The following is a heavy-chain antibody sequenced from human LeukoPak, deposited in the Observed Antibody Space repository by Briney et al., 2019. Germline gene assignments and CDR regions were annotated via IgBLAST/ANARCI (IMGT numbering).Heavy chain of an antibody. J-gene: IGHJ4*02. D-gene: IGHD4-17*01. CDR1: GFTFSRYG. CDR2: IRNDGSDQ. CDR3: AKYHGENLDPNAFDY. Sequence: GGSLRLSCAASGFTFSRYGMEWVRQAPGKGLEWVAFIRNDGSDQYYADSVKGRFTISRDKSKNTLYLQMNSLRAEDTAVYYCAKYHGENLDPNAFDYWGQGTLVTVSS. V-gene: IGHV3-30*02.